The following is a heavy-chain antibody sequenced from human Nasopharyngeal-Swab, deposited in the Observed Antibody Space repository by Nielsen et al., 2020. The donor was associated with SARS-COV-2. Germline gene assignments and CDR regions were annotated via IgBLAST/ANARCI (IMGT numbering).Heavy chain of an antibody. Sequence: SETLSLTCAVYGGSFSAYYWSWIRQPPGKGLEWIGEINHSGSTNYNPSLKSRVTILVDTSKNQFSLKLSSVTAADTAVYYCARAPRGIMITFGGVNPHSYYFDCWGQGTLVTVSS. D-gene: IGHD3-16*01. CDR3: ARAPRGIMITFGGVNPHSYYFDC. V-gene: IGHV4-34*01. J-gene: IGHJ4*02. CDR1: GGSFSAYY. CDR2: INHSGST.